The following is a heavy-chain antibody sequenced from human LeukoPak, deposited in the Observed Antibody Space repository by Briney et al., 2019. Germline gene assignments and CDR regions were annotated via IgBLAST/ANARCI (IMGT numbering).Heavy chain of an antibody. CDR1: GFTFSSYG. V-gene: IGHV3-30*02. D-gene: IGHD2-21*02. Sequence: GGSLRLSCAASGFTFSSYGMHWVRQAPGKGLEWVAFIRYDGGNKYYADSVKGRFTISRDNSKNTLYLQMNSLRAEDTAVYYCAKDSQGSRLPYYFDYWGQGTLVTVSS. J-gene: IGHJ4*02. CDR3: AKDSQGSRLPYYFDY. CDR2: IRYDGGNK.